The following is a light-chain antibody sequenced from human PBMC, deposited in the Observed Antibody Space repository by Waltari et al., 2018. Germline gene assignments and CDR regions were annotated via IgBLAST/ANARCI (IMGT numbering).Light chain of an antibody. Sequence: QSALTQPRSVSGSPGQSVTISCTGTSSDVGGYNYVSWYQQHPGKAPKLMIYDFNKRPSGVPDRVSGSQSGNTASLTISGLQAEDEADFYCCSYAGSYILVFGGGTKLTVL. CDR2: DFN. J-gene: IGLJ2*01. CDR1: SSDVGGYNY. CDR3: CSYAGSYILV. V-gene: IGLV2-11*01.